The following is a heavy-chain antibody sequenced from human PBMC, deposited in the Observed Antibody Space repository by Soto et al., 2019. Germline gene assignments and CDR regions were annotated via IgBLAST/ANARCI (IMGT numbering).Heavy chain of an antibody. CDR3: ARPGRDWGALHY. Sequence: WTWIRQPPGKGLEWIGFIYYSGSTNYYPSLQSRVTISVDTSKNQFSLKMNSVTAADTAVYYCARPGRDWGALHYWGQGTLVTVSS. J-gene: IGHJ4*02. CDR2: IYYSGST. D-gene: IGHD7-27*01. V-gene: IGHV4-59*08.